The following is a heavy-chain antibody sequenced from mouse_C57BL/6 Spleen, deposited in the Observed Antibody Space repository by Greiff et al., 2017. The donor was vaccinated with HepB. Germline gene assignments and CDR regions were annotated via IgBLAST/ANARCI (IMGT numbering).Heavy chain of an antibody. CDR2: IHPNSGST. V-gene: IGHV1-64*01. Sequence: QVQLQQSGAELVKPGASVKLSCKASGYTFTSYWMHWVKQRPGQGLEWIGMIHPNSGSTNYNEKFKSKATLTVDKSSSTAYMQLSSLTSEDSAVYYCARDYGDYEGYFDVWGTGTTVTVSS. J-gene: IGHJ1*03. CDR1: GYTFTSYW. D-gene: IGHD2-13*01. CDR3: ARDYGDYEGYFDV.